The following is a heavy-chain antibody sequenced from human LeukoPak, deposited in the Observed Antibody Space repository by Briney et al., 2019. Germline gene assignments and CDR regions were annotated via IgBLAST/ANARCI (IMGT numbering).Heavy chain of an antibody. D-gene: IGHD6-6*01. J-gene: IGHJ4*02. CDR1: GGSISSGSYY. CDR2: IYTSGST. Sequence: SQTPSLTCTVSGGSISSGSYYWSWIRQPAGKGLEWIGRIYTSGSTNYNPSLKSRVTISVDTSKNQFSLKLSSVTAADTAVYYCAREEYPRTFDYWGQGTLVTVSS. V-gene: IGHV4-61*02. CDR3: AREEYPRTFDY.